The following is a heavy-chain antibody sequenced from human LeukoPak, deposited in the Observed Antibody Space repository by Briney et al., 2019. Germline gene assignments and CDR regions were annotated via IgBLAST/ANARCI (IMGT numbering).Heavy chain of an antibody. V-gene: IGHV3-74*01. CDR3: ARGGYGSFYFDY. CDR1: GFTFSSYW. D-gene: IGHD3-10*01. CDR2: INSDGIA. J-gene: IGHJ4*02. Sequence: GGSLRLSCAASGFTFSSYWMHWVRQAPGKGLVWVSRINSDGIAIYADSVKGRFTISRDNAKNTLYLQMNSLRAEDTAVYYCARGGYGSFYFDYWGQGTLVTVSS.